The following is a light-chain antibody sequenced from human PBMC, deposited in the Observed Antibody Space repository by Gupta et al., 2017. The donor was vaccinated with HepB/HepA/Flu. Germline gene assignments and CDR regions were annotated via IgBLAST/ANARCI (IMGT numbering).Light chain of an antibody. Sequence: QSALTQPASVSGSPGQTITLSCSGTSDDIGSYSLVSWYQQHPGQAPIVLIYDVNKRPSGVSNRFSASCSATTASLTISGRQTDDDAYYYSSSYAGNSTVIFGGGTRMTGL. V-gene: IGLV2-23*02. CDR1: SDDIGSYSL. CDR3: SSYAGNSTVI. CDR2: DVN. J-gene: IGLJ2*01.